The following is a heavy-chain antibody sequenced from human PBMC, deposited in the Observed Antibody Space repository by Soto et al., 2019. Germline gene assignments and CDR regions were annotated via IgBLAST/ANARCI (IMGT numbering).Heavy chain of an antibody. Sequence: QVQLQESGPGLVKPSQTLSLTCTVSGGSISSGNYYWSWIRQHPGKGLEWIGYIYYSGSSTYYNPSLESQGTKSGDTSKNQFALKLSFVTAADTGVDYWARVYGDFWSWYYTVFDYWGQGTLVTVSS. CDR2: IYYSGSST. D-gene: IGHD3-3*01. J-gene: IGHJ4*02. CDR1: GGSISSGNYY. CDR3: ARVYGDFWSWYYTVFDY. V-gene: IGHV4-31*01.